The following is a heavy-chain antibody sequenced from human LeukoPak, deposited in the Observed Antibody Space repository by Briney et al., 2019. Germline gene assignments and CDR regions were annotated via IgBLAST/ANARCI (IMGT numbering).Heavy chain of an antibody. J-gene: IGHJ6*02. CDR2: ISYDGSNK. CDR1: GFIFSSYG. V-gene: IGHV3-30*18. Sequence: GRSLRLSCAASGFIFSSYGMHWVRQAPGKGLEWVAVISYDGSNKYYADSVKGRFTISRDNSKNTLYLQMNSLRAEDTAVYYCVKEDYYDREGMDVWGQGTTVTVSS. CDR3: VKEDYYDREGMDV. D-gene: IGHD3-22*01.